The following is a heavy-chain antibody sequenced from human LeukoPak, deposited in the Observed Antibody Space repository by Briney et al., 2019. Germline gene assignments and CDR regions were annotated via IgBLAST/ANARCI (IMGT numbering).Heavy chain of an antibody. V-gene: IGHV3-64*01. Sequence: GGSLRLSCAASGFTFSGHAMVWVRQVPGKGLEYVSAINSNGQNTYYANSVKGRFTISRDNSKNTLFLQMGSLRGEDMAVYYCAKFRGWLSYMDVWGKGTTVTVSS. CDR2: INSNGQNT. CDR1: GFTFSGHA. J-gene: IGHJ6*03. CDR3: AKFRGWLSYMDV. D-gene: IGHD6-19*01.